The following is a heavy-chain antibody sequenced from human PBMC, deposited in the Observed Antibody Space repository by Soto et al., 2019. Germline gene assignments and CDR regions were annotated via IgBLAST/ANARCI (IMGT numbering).Heavy chain of an antibody. J-gene: IGHJ6*02. D-gene: IGHD3-9*01. CDR1: GGSFSGYY. CDR3: ARGLKRYFDWLLRSYYYYGMDV. V-gene: IGHV4-34*01. Sequence: SETLSLTCAVYGGSFSGYYWSWIRQPPGKGLEWIGEINHSGSTNYNPSLKSRVTISVDTSKNQFSLKLSSVTAADTAVYYCARGLKRYFDWLLRSYYYYGMDVWGQGTTVTVSS. CDR2: INHSGST.